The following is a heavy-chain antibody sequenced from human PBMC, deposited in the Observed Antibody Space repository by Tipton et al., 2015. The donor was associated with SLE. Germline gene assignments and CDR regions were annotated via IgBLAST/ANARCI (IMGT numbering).Heavy chain of an antibody. CDR2: VYHTGVT. Sequence: TLSLTCTVSGDSIIIGGYYWTWIRQHPVKGLEWIGYVYHTGVTYYNPSLKSRLTMSVDTSKNQFSLKLTSVTAAGTGVYYCAKDFSSSPGWFDPWGPGTLVTVAS. J-gene: IGHJ5*02. D-gene: IGHD6-13*01. CDR1: GDSIIIGGYY. V-gene: IGHV4-31*03. CDR3: AKDFSSSPGWFDP.